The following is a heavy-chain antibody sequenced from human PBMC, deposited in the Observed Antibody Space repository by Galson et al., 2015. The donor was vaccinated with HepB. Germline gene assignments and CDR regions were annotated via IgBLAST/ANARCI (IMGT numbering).Heavy chain of an antibody. CDR3: ARGGLRLGGLDL. J-gene: IGHJ2*01. CDR2: IIPIFGTA. CDR1: GGTFSSYA. Sequence: SVKVSCKASGGTFSSYAISWVRQAPGQGLEWMGGIIPIFGTANYAQKFQGRVTITADESTSTAYMELSSLRSEDTAVYYCARGGLRLGGLDLWGRGTLVTVSS. V-gene: IGHV1-69*13. D-gene: IGHD5-12*01.